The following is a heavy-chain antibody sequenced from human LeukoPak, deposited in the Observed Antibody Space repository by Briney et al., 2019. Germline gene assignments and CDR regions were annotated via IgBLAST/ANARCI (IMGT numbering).Heavy chain of an antibody. J-gene: IGHJ4*02. CDR3: ARSGRYRFRPYFFDS. CDR2: IYNTGSP. V-gene: IGHV4-59*08. D-gene: IGHD6-6*01. Sequence: SETLSLTCSLSGGSISSDYWTWVRQPPGKGLQWIGYIYNTGSPNYNPSLESRLTISIDTSKNQFSLKLCSVTAPDTAGYYCARSGRYRFRPYFFDSWGQGARVTVSS. CDR1: GGSISSDY.